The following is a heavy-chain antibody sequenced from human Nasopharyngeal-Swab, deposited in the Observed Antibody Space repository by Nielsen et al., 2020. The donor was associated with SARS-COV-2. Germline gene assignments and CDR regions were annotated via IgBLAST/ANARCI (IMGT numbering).Heavy chain of an antibody. CDR3: ARDRHGYDILTGYRRANNWFDP. J-gene: IGHJ5*02. V-gene: IGHV3-11*04. CDR2: ISSSGSTI. D-gene: IGHD3-9*01. CDR1: GFTFSDYY. Sequence: GESLKISCAASGFTFSDYYMSWIRQAPGKGLEWVSYISSSGSTIYHADSVKGRFTISRDNAKNSLYLQMNSLRAEDTAVYYCARDRHGYDILTGYRRANNWFDPWGQGTLVTVSS.